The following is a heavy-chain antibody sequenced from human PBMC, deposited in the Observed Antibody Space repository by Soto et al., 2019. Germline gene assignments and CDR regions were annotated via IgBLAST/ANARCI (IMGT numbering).Heavy chain of an antibody. Sequence: SVKVSCKASGFTFTRSAMQWVRQARGQRLEWIGWIVVGSGNTKYAQKFQERVTITRDISTTTAYMELSSLRSEDTAGYYCARGFPLWLDPWGQGTLVTVSS. CDR2: IVVGSGNT. CDR1: GFTFTRSA. D-gene: IGHD2-15*01. J-gene: IGHJ5*02. CDR3: ARGFPLWLDP. V-gene: IGHV1-58*02.